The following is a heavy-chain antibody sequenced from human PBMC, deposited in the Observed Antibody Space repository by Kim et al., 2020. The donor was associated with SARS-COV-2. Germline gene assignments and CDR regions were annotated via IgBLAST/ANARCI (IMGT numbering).Heavy chain of an antibody. Sequence: GGSLRLSCTASGFNFDDYAMSWFRQAPGKGLEWVGFIRGKAYSGTTDSAASVKGRFTISRDDFRRIAYLQMNSLKTEDTAVYFCTRDQFDSTGYYLGLQHWGQGTLVIVSS. J-gene: IGHJ1*01. V-gene: IGHV3-49*03. CDR3: TRDQFDSTGYYLGLQH. CDR2: IRGKAYSGTT. CDR1: GFNFDDYA. D-gene: IGHD3-22*01.